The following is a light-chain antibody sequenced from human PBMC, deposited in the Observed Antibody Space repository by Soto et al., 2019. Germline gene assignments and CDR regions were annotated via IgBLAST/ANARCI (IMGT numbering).Light chain of an antibody. CDR3: AAWDDSRYAV. CDR2: SNN. CDR1: SSNIGSNT. V-gene: IGLV1-44*01. J-gene: IGLJ7*01. Sequence: QLVLTQPPSASGTPGQRVTISCSGSSSNIGSNTVNWYQQLPGTAPKLLIYSNNQRPSGVPDRFSGSKSGTSAFLAISGLQSEDEADYYCAAWDDSRYAVFGGGTQLTVL.